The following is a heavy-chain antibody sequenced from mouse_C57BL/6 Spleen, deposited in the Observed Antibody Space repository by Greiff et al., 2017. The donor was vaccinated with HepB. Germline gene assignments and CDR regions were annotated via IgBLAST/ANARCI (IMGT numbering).Heavy chain of an antibody. CDR3: ARQGLGWGMDY. D-gene: IGHD3-3*01. V-gene: IGHV1-4*01. CDR1: GYTFTSYT. CDR2: INPSSGYT. J-gene: IGHJ4*01. Sequence: QVQLQQSGAELARPGASVKMSCKASGYTFTSYTMHWVKQRPGQGLEWIGYINPSSGYTKYNQKFKDKATLTADKSSSTAYMQLSSLTPEDSAVYYCARQGLGWGMDYWGQGTSVTVSS.